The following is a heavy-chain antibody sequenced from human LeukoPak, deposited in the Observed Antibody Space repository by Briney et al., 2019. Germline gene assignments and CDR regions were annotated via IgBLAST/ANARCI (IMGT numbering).Heavy chain of an antibody. D-gene: IGHD3-16*02. CDR1: GFTFSSYS. J-gene: IGHJ4*02. V-gene: IGHV3-21*01. Sequence: GESLRLSCAASGFTFSSYSMNWVRQAPGKGLEWVSSISSSSSYIYYADSVKGRFTISRDNAKNSLYLQMNSLRAEDTAVYYCARDAQLRLGELSFDYWGQGTLVTVSS. CDR3: ARDAQLRLGELSFDY. CDR2: ISSSSSYI.